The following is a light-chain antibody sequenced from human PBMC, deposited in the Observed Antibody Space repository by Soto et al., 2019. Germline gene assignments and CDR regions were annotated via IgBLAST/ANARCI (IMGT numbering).Light chain of an antibody. CDR1: SSNIGIDY. CDR3: GAWDTSLSGGI. CDR2: EDN. Sequence: QSVLTQSPSVSAAPGQTVTISCSGSSSNIGIDYVSWYQQLPGTAPKLLIYEDNKRPSGIPDRFSGSKSGTSATLDITGLQTGDEADYYCGAWDTSLSGGIFGGGTKLTVL. V-gene: IGLV1-51*02. J-gene: IGLJ2*01.